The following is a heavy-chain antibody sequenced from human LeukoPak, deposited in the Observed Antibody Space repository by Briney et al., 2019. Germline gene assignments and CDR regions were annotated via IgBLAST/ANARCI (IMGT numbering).Heavy chain of an antibody. CDR3: ARDRNWWFHDY. J-gene: IGHJ4*02. CDR2: ITPHSGNT. V-gene: IGHV1-8*03. CDR1: VYTFTSYD. Sequence: RASVKLSCKASVYTFTSYDINGVRHATGQGLEWMGYITPHSGNTRYAQKFQGRDPITRHTYLSTDYMELSRLRSEDTAVYYGARDRNWWFHDYWGQGTLVTVS. D-gene: IGHD2-15*01.